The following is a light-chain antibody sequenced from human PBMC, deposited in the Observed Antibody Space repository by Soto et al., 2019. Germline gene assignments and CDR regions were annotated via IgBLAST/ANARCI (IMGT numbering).Light chain of an antibody. Sequence: QSVLTQPASVSGSPGQSVILSCSGTSGDIGAYDHVAWFQQHPGEVPKLLLRDVTNRPSGVSGRFSGSKSGNTAYLTISGLRPEDEAGYYCSSSTHSNTVVFGGGTKLTVL. CDR2: DVT. V-gene: IGLV2-14*03. CDR1: SGDIGAYDH. J-gene: IGLJ3*02. CDR3: SSSTHSNTVV.